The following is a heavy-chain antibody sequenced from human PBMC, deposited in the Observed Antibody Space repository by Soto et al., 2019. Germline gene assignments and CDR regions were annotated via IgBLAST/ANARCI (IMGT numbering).Heavy chain of an antibody. D-gene: IGHD3-22*01. Sequence: SETLSLTCTVSGASISLYYWSWIRQSTGKGLEWIGNIYDTGSTNYNPSLKSRVTISVDTSKNQFSLNLNSVTAADTAVYYCTGGRGYYDSSGYYFDVEYWGQGTLVTVSS. CDR2: IYDTGST. V-gene: IGHV4-59*01. CDR1: GASISLYY. CDR3: TGGRGYYDSSGYYFDVEY. J-gene: IGHJ4*02.